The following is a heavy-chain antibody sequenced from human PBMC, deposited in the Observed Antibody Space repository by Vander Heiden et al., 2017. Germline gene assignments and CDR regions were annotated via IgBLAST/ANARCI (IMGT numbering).Heavy chain of an antibody. CDR1: GYRFSNYY. J-gene: IGHJ5*02. CDR3: ARDPYISSSLNWFDP. D-gene: IGHD6-6*01. Sequence: VQLVQSEAEVKRPGAAVKASCKASGYRFSNYYLHWVRQAPGQGLEWMGMINPRGGSTSYAQKFQGRVTMTRDTSTSTVFMELSSLRSEDTAVYFCARDPYISSSLNWFDPWGQGTLVTVSS. CDR2: INPRGGST. V-gene: IGHV1-46*01.